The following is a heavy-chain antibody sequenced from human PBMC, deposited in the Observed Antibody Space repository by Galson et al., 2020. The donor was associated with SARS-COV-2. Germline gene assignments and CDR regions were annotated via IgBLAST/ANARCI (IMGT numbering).Heavy chain of an antibody. J-gene: IGHJ4*02. Sequence: PSETLSLTCTVSGGSISSGGYYWSWIRQHPGKGLEWIGYIYYSGSTYYNPSLKSRVTISVDTSKNQFSLKLSSVTAADTAVYYCARVGPLEPFRYDFWSGYPHGYFDYWGQGTLVTVSS. CDR3: ARVGPLEPFRYDFWSGYPHGYFDY. D-gene: IGHD3-3*01. CDR2: IYYSGST. CDR1: GGSISSGGYY. V-gene: IGHV4-31*03.